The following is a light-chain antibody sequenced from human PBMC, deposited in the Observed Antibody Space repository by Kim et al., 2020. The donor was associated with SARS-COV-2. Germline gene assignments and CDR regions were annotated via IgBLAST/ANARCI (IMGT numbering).Light chain of an antibody. CDR3: QHYGSPPQT. V-gene: IGKV3-20*01. J-gene: IGKJ2*01. CDR2: GAS. CDR1: QSITSSY. Sequence: SPGARATLSCRASQSITSSYLAWFQQKPGQAPRLLIYGASSRATGIPDRFSGSESETDFTLTISRLEPEDLAVYYCQHYGSPPQTFGQGTKVDIK.